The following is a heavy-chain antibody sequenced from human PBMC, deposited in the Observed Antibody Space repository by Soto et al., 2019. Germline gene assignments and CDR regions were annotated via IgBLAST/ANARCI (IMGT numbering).Heavy chain of an antibody. Sequence: EVQLVESGGGLVQPGGSLRLSCAASGFTFSSYWMHWVRQALGKGLVWVSRINSDGSSTSYADSVKGRFTISRDNAKNKLYLQMNSLRAEDTAVYYCARDLRMVAARRADDYWGQGTLVTVSS. CDR1: GFTFSSYW. CDR2: INSDGSST. CDR3: ARDLRMVAARRADDY. V-gene: IGHV3-74*01. J-gene: IGHJ4*02. D-gene: IGHD2-15*01.